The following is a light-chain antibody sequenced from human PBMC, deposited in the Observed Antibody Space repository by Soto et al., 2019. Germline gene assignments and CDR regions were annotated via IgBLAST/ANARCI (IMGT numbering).Light chain of an antibody. V-gene: IGKV1-5*01. CDR2: DAS. CDR3: QQYNSYPYT. CDR1: QSISSW. J-gene: IGKJ2*01. Sequence: DIQMTQSPSTLSASVGDRVTITCRASQSISSWLAWYQQKPGKAPKLLIYDASSVESGVPSRFSSSESGTEFTLTISSLQPDDFATYYCQQYNSYPYTFGQGTKLEIK.